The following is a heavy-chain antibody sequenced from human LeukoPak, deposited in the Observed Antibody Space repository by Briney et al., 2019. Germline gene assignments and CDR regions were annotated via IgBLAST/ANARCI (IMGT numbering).Heavy chain of an antibody. CDR3: ARGGYYSTHYFDY. J-gene: IGHJ4*02. V-gene: IGHV4-34*01. CDR1: GGSFSGYY. D-gene: IGHD4-11*01. CDR2: INHSGST. Sequence: SETLSLTCAVYGGSFSGYYWSWIRQPPGKGLEWIGEINHSGSTNYNPSLKSRVTISVDTSKNQFSLKLSSVTAADTAVYYCARGGYYSTHYFDYWGQGTLVTVSS.